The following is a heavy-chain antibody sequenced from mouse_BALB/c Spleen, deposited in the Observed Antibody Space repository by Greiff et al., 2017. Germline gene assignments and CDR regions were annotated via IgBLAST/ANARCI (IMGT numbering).Heavy chain of an antibody. D-gene: IGHD2-10*02. V-gene: IGHV3-2*02. CDR3: AREGYGNYLYYYAMDY. CDR1: GYSITSDYA. Sequence: VQLKESGPGLVKPSQSLSLTCTVTGYSITSDYAWNWIRQFPGNKLEWMGYISYSGSTSYNPSLKSRISITRDTSKNQFFLQLNSVTTEDTATYYCAREGYGNYLYYYAMDYWGQGTSVTVSS. J-gene: IGHJ4*01. CDR2: ISYSGST.